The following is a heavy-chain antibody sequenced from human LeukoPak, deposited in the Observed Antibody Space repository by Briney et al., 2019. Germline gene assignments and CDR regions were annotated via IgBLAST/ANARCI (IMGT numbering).Heavy chain of an antibody. V-gene: IGHV3-21*01. D-gene: IGHD6-13*01. J-gene: IGHJ3*01. CDR1: GFTFNRYS. CDR3: ARDSAYSSTWYGAFDF. Sequence: PGGSLRLSCAASGFTFNRYSMNWVRQAPGKGLEWVSSISSGSTYIYYADSVKGRFTISRDNAKNSLFLQMNSLRAEDTAVYYCARDSAYSSTWYGAFDFWGQGTVVTVSS. CDR2: ISSGSTYI.